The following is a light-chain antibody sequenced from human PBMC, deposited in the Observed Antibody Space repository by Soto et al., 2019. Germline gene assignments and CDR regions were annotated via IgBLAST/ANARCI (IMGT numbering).Light chain of an antibody. CDR3: QQSHTNPLT. Sequence: DIPMNQSPSSVFASXGDSVTIPCRSSRSISRSLNRYQQIPGIAPKVXXFSASGLQSGVPSRFSGGGYGTEFTLTISSLQLEDFATYYCQQSHTNPLTFGGGTKVDIK. CDR2: SAS. V-gene: IGKV1-39*01. J-gene: IGKJ4*01. CDR1: RSISRS.